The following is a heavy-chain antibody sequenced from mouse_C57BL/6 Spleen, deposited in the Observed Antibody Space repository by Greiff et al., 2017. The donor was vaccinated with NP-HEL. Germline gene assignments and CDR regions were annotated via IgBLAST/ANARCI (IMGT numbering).Heavy chain of an antibody. CDR1: GYTFTDYN. V-gene: IGHV1-18*01. CDR3: ALRWLLDWYFDV. D-gene: IGHD2-3*01. J-gene: IGHJ1*03. Sequence: EVQLQQSGPELVKPGASVKIPCKASGYTFTDYNMDWVKQSHGKSLEWIGDINPNNGGAIYNQKFKGKATLTVDKSSSTAYMELRSLTSEDTAVYYCALRWLLDWYFDVWGTGTTVTVSS. CDR2: INPNNGGA.